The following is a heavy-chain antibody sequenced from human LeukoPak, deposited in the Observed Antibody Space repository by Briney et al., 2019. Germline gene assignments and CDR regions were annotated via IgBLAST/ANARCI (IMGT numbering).Heavy chain of an antibody. Sequence: GGSLRLSCAASGFTFSSYSMNWVRQAPGKGLEWVSSISSSSSYRYYADSVKGRFTISRDNAKNSLYLQMNSLRAEDTAVYYCARADWNDGAGSDYWGQGTLVTVSS. CDR1: GFTFSSYS. V-gene: IGHV3-21*01. D-gene: IGHD1-1*01. J-gene: IGHJ4*02. CDR3: ARADWNDGAGSDY. CDR2: ISSSSSYR.